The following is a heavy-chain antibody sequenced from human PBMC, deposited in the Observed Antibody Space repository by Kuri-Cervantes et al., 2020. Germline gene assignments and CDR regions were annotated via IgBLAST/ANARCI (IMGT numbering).Heavy chain of an antibody. V-gene: IGHV3-30*02. J-gene: IGHJ4*02. CDR2: TRYDGSNK. D-gene: IGHD5-24*01. CDR3: AKERDGTLDY. CDR1: GFIFTNYG. Sequence: GGSLRLSCAASGFIFTNYGLHWVRQAPGKGLEWVAFTRYDGSNKYYADSVEGRFTISRDNSKSTLYLQMNSLRAEDTAVYYCAKERDGTLDYWGQGTLVTVSS.